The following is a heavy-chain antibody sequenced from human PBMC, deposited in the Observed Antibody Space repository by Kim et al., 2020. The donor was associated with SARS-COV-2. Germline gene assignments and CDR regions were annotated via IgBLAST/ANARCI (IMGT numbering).Heavy chain of an antibody. D-gene: IGHD5-12*01. V-gene: IGHV4-39*01. CDR1: GGSISSSSYY. CDR3: ATEYLATISRYYYYAMDV. Sequence: SETLSLTCTVSGGSISSSSYYWGWIRQPPGKGLEWIGSTYYSGSTYYNPSLKSRVTIYVDTSKNQFSLKLSSVTAADTAVYYCATEYLATISRYYYYAMDVWGQGTTVTVSS. CDR2: TYYSGST. J-gene: IGHJ6*02.